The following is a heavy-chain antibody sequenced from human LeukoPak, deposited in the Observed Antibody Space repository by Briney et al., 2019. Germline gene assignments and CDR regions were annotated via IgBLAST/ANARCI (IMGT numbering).Heavy chain of an antibody. D-gene: IGHD2-15*01. CDR2: ISSSSSYI. CDR1: GFTFSSYS. J-gene: IGHJ4*02. Sequence: GGSLRLSCAASGFTFSSYSMNWVRQAPGKGLEWVSSISSSSSYIYYADSVKGRFTISRDNAKNSLYLQMNSLRAEDTAVYYCARSLVVVAATSLVSVAVAGDFDYWGQGTLVTVSS. CDR3: ARSLVVVAATSLVSVAVAGDFDY. V-gene: IGHV3-21*01.